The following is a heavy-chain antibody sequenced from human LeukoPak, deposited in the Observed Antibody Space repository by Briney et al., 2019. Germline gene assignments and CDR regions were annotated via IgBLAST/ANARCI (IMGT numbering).Heavy chain of an antibody. Sequence: GASVKVSFKVSGYTLTELSMHWVRQAPGKGLEWMGGFDPEDGETIYAQKFQGRVTMTEDTSTDTAYMELSSLRSEDTAVYYCATCSMGYYYFDYWGQGTLVTVSS. CDR1: GYTLTELS. CDR3: ATCSMGYYYFDY. V-gene: IGHV1-24*01. D-gene: IGHD3-22*01. J-gene: IGHJ4*02. CDR2: FDPEDGET.